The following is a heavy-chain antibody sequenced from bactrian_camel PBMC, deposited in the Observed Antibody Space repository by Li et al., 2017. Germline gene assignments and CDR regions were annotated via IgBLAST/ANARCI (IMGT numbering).Heavy chain of an antibody. CDR2: IDTDGTT. CDR1: KYNVSRHS. D-gene: IGHD3*01. J-gene: IGHJ4*01. V-gene: IGHV3S53*01. Sequence: HVQLVESGGGSVQVGGSLTLSCTVSKYNVSRHSMGWFRQAPEKDREGVAHIDTDGTTSYTASVQGRFAISKDGAKNTLYLQMNSLKPEDTGMYYCVAGLDRCLTAIRGPLRAHNPPQFMGQGSQVTVS.